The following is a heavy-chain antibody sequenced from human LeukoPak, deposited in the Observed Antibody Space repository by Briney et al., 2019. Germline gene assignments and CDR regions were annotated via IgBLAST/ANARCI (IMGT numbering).Heavy chain of an antibody. J-gene: IGHJ5*02. CDR2: IYYSGST. D-gene: IGHD2-15*01. Sequence: SETLSLTCTVSGGSISSGGYYWSWIRQHPGKGLEWIGYIYYSGSTYYNPSLKSRVTISVDTSKNQFSLKLSSVTAADTAVYYCARVLSLVGLVAAPWFDPWGQGTLVTVSS. CDR1: GGSISSGGYY. V-gene: IGHV4-31*03. CDR3: ARVLSLVGLVAAPWFDP.